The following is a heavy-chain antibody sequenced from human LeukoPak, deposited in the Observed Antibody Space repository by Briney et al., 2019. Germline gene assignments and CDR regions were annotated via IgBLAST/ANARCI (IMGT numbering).Heavy chain of an antibody. CDR1: GGSISGYY. D-gene: IGHD3-22*01. Sequence: SETLSLTCTVSGGSISGYYWSWIRQPPGKGLEWIGEINHSGSTNYNPSLKSRVTISVDTSKNQFSLKLSSVTAADAAVCYCARDRSLAYYYDSSGYYYWGQGTLVTVSS. J-gene: IGHJ4*02. CDR3: ARDRSLAYYYDSSGYYY. V-gene: IGHV4-34*01. CDR2: INHSGST.